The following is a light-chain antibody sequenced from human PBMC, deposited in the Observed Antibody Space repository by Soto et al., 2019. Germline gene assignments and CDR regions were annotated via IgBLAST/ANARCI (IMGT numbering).Light chain of an antibody. CDR3: SSYAGTSTFVL. J-gene: IGLJ2*01. V-gene: IGLV2-23*01. CDR1: SSDVGRYNL. CDR2: EAS. Sequence: QSALTQPASVSGSPGHSISISCTGSSSDVGRYNLVSWYQHHPGKVPKLIIYEASKRPSGVSDRISGSKSGNTASLTISGLQAEDEADYYCSSYAGTSTFVLFGGGTKLTVL.